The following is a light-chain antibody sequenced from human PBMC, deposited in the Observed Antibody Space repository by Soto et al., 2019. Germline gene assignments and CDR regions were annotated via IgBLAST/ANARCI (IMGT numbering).Light chain of an antibody. J-gene: IGKJ5*01. Sequence: DIQMTQSPSSLSASVGDRVTITCRASPAIGNYLNWYQQKPGKAPKLLIFGANTLQSGVPSRFSGSGYRTNFTLIISVLQPEDFAIYYCQQCHATPLTLGQGTRL. CDR3: QQCHATPLT. CDR1: PAIGNY. CDR2: GAN. V-gene: IGKV1-39*01.